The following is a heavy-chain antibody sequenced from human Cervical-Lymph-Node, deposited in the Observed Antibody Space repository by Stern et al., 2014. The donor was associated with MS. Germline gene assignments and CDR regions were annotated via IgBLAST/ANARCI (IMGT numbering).Heavy chain of an antibody. V-gene: IGHV1-2*02. CDR1: GFTFTDYF. Sequence: MQLVESGAEMRKPGASVKVSCKASGFTFTDYFMHWVRQAPGQGLEWMGWINPNSGDTYFAQKFQGRVTMTRDTSISTAYMELSRLRSDDTAVYYCARAGSDCWGQGTLVSVSS. J-gene: IGHJ4*02. D-gene: IGHD6-25*01. CDR3: ARAGSDC. CDR2: INPNSGDT.